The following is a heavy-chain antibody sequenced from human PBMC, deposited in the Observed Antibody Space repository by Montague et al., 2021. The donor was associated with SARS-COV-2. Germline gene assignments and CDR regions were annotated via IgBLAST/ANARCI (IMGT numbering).Heavy chain of an antibody. CDR3: ARTEYNWNDWFDP. CDR2: IFHSGIT. Sequence: ETQSLTYSVSGGSISSYYWSWIRQSPGKGLEWIGYIFHSGITDYNPSLKSRVTISVDMSKNQFSLQLNSVTAADSAVYYCARTEYNWNDWFDPWGQGTLVTVSS. D-gene: IGHD1-20*01. J-gene: IGHJ5*02. V-gene: IGHV4-59*13. CDR1: GGSISSYY.